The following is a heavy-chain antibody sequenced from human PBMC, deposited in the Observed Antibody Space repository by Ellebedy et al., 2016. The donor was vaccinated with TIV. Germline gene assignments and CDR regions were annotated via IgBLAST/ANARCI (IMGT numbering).Heavy chain of an antibody. D-gene: IGHD3-3*01. Sequence: GESLKISXAASGFTFSSYSMNWVRQAPGKGLEWVSSISSSSSYIYYADSVKGRFTISRDNAKNSLYLQMNSLRAEDTAVYYCARDPHYDFWSGYSHGAANWFDPWGQGTLVTVSS. CDR2: ISSSSSYI. CDR1: GFTFSSYS. J-gene: IGHJ5*02. V-gene: IGHV3-21*01. CDR3: ARDPHYDFWSGYSHGAANWFDP.